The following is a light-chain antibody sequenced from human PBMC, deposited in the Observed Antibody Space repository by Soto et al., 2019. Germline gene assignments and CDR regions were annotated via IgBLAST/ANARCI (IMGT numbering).Light chain of an antibody. J-gene: IGKJ4*01. CDR2: GAS. CDR1: QSVSSN. V-gene: IGKV3-15*01. Sequence: EIVMTQSPATLSVSPGERATLSCRASQSVSSNLAWYQQKPGQAPRLLIYGASTRATGIPARFSGSGSGTEFTLTISSLQSEDFAVYYCQQYNNWPPLTFGGGPRWISN. CDR3: QQYNNWPPLT.